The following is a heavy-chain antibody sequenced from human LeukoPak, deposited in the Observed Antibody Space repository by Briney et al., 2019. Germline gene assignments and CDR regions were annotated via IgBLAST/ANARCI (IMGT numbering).Heavy chain of an antibody. Sequence: PGGSLRLACAASGFTFSSYSMNWVRQAPGKGLEWVSSISSSSSYIHYADSMKGRFTISRDNAKKSLYLQMNSLRAEDTAVYYCARDPFYGSRTGDYWGQGTLVTVSS. V-gene: IGHV3-21*04. CDR3: ARDPFYGSRTGDY. CDR2: ISSSSSYI. J-gene: IGHJ4*02. CDR1: GFTFSSYS. D-gene: IGHD3-10*01.